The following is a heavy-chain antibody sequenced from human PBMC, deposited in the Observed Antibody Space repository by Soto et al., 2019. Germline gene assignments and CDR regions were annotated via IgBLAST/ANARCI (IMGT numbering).Heavy chain of an antibody. CDR1: GYSISSGYY. CDR2: IYHSGST. V-gene: IGHV4-38-2*01. CDR3: ARVLPGGTDP. Sequence: KTSETLSLTCAVSGYSISSGYYWGWIRQPPGKGLEWIGSIYHSGSTYYNPSLKSRVTISVDTSKNQFSLKLSSVTAADTAVYYCARVLPGGTDPWGQGTLVTVSS. J-gene: IGHJ5*02. D-gene: IGHD1-1*01.